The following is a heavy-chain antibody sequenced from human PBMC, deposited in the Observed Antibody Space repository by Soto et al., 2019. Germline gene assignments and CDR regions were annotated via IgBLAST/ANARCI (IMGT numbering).Heavy chain of an antibody. CDR3: ARGRYYDFWSGPSYYYYYYMDV. Sequence: ASVKVSCKASVYTFTRSDINWVRQATGQGLEWMGWMNPNSGNTGYAQKFQGRVTMTRNTSISTAYMELSSLRSEDTAVYYCARGRYYDFWSGPSYYYYYYMDVWGNGTTVTVSS. CDR1: VYTFTRSD. J-gene: IGHJ6*03. CDR2: MNPNSGNT. D-gene: IGHD3-3*01. V-gene: IGHV1-8*01.